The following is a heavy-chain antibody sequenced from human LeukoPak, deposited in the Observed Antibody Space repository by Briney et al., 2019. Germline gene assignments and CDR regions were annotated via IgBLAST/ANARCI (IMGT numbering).Heavy chain of an antibody. CDR1: GFTFSSYA. J-gene: IGHJ6*02. CDR3: AREESTGYSFGYYYGMDV. CDR2: ISGSGGST. D-gene: IGHD3-3*01. Sequence: PGGSLRLSCAASGFTFSSYAMSWVRQAPGKGLEWVSAISGSGGSTYYADSVKGRFTISRDNSKNTLYLQMNSLRAEDTAVYYCAREESTGYSFGYYYGMDVWGQGTTVTVSS. V-gene: IGHV3-23*01.